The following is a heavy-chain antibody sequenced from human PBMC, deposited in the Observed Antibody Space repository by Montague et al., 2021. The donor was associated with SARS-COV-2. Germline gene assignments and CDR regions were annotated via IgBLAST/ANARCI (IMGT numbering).Heavy chain of an antibody. CDR3: AREWEMATIWVGYYYYYGMDV. CDR2: ICSSSSAT. J-gene: IGHJ6*02. Sequence: SLRLSCAPSGFTFSSYSMNWVRQAPGKGLEWVSCICSSSSATYYADSVKGRFTISRDNAKNSLYLQMNSLRAEDTAVYYCAREWEMATIWVGYYYYYGMDVWGQGTAVTVSS. V-gene: IGHV3-48*04. D-gene: IGHD5-24*01. CDR1: GFTFSSYS.